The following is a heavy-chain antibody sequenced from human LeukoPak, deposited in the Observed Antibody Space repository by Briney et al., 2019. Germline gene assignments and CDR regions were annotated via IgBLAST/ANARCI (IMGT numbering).Heavy chain of an antibody. CDR2: IYHSGST. J-gene: IGHJ4*02. CDR3: ARDGWEYCSGGSCYSNY. D-gene: IGHD2-15*01. Sequence: SQTLSLTCTVSGGSISSGGYYWSWIRQPPGKGLEWIGYIYHSGSTYYNPSLKSRVTISVDRSKNQFSLKLSSVTAADTAVYYCARDGWEYCSGGSCYSNYWGQGTLVTVSS. V-gene: IGHV4-30-2*01. CDR1: GGSISSGGYY.